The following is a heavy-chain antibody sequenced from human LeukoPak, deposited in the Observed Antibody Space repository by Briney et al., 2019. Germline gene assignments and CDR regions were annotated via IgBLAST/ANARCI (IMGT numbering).Heavy chain of an antibody. CDR1: GFTFSSFW. Sequence: PGGSLRLSCVASGFTFSSFWMSWVRQAPGKGLEWVAKIIQDGSEKYYVDSVKGRFTISRDNAKNSLYLQMNSLRAEDTAVYYCARFAGTNSDYWGQGTLVTVSS. D-gene: IGHD1-1*01. CDR3: ARFAGTNSDY. CDR2: IIQDGSEK. J-gene: IGHJ4*02. V-gene: IGHV3-7*04.